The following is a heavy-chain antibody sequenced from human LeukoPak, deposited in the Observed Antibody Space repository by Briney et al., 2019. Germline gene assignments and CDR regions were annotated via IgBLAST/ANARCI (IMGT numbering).Heavy chain of an antibody. D-gene: IGHD2-21*02. Sequence: SETLSLTCSVSGGSISSEGFYWSWIRQHPGKGLEWIAYIYHSGRTYYNPSHQSRLTISVDTSKNQFSMSLKSVTAADTAVYYCARVVTSSLYFFDYWGQGTLVSVSS. V-gene: IGHV4-31*03. CDR3: ARVVTSSLYFFDY. CDR2: IYHSGRT. CDR1: GGSISSEGFY. J-gene: IGHJ4*02.